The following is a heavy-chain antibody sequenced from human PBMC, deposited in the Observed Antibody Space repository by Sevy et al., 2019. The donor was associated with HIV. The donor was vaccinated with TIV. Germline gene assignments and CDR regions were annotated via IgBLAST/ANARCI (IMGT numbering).Heavy chain of an antibody. V-gene: IGHV3-21*06. Sequence: GGSLRLSCAASGFIFSGYNMHWVRQAPGKGLEWVSSISTSSTYIYQADSVKGRFTISRDNAQNSVYLQMNSLRVEDTALYYYARGSCIGGSCHTGYHGMDVWGQGATVTVSS. CDR1: GFIFSGYN. CDR3: ARGSCIGGSCHTGYHGMDV. CDR2: ISTSSTYI. J-gene: IGHJ6*02. D-gene: IGHD2-15*01.